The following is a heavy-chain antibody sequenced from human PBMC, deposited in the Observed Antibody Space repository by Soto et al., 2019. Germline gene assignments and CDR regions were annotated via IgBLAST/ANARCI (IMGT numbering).Heavy chain of an antibody. CDR2: ASYDGNTK. Sequence: QVQLVESGGGVVQPGTSLRLSCAASGFMFKSFVMHWVRQVPGKGLQWVALASYDGNTKYYGDSVQGRFTVSRDNSKNTLDLQMDSLGPEDTAPYYCARWGTTGGFDLWGQGTLVSVAS. CDR1: GFMFKSFV. D-gene: IGHD3-16*01. V-gene: IGHV3-30*19. J-gene: IGHJ4*02. CDR3: ARWGTTGGFDL.